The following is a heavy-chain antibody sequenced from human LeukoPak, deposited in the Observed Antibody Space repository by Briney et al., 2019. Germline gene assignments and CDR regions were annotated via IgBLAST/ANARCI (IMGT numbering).Heavy chain of an antibody. J-gene: IGHJ6*03. CDR1: GGSFSGYY. CDR2: INHSGST. CDR3: ARLGGRYSSSWYRYYYYMDV. V-gene: IGHV4-34*01. Sequence: SETLSLTCAVYGGSFSGYYWSWIRQPPGKGLEWIGEINHSGSTNYNPSLKSRVTISVDTSKNQFSLKLSSVTAADTAVYYCARLGGRYSSSWYRYYYYMDVWGKGTTVTISS. D-gene: IGHD6-13*01.